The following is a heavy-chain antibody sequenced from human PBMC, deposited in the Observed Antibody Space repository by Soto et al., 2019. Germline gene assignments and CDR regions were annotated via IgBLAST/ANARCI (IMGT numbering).Heavy chain of an antibody. J-gene: IGHJ4*02. CDR3: ARSMTDVDYYDSSGYYYYFDY. CDR1: GGTFSSYA. CDR2: IIPILGIA. V-gene: IGHV1-69*10. Sequence: ASVKVSCKASGGTFSSYAISWVRQAPGQGLEWMGGIIPILGIANYAQKFQGRVTITADKSTSTAYMELSSLRSEDTAVYYCARSMTDVDYYDSSGYYYYFDYWGQGTLVTVSS. D-gene: IGHD3-22*01.